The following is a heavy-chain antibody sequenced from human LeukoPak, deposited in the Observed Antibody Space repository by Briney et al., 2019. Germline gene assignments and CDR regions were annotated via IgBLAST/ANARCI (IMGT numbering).Heavy chain of an antibody. J-gene: IGHJ5*02. CDR3: AREQTTVTTEWFDP. CDR1: GGSISSSSYY. CDR2: IYYSGST. V-gene: IGHV4-39*01. D-gene: IGHD4-11*01. Sequence: SETLSLTCTVSGGSISSSSYYWGWIRQPPGKGLEWIGSIYYSGSTYYNPSLKCRVTISVDTSKNQFSLKLSSVTAADTAVYYCAREQTTVTTEWFDPWGQGTLVTVSS.